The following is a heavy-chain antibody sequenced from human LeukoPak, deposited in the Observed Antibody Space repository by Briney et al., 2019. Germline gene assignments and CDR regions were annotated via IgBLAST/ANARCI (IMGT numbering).Heavy chain of an antibody. CDR1: GFTFSSYS. J-gene: IGHJ3*02. D-gene: IGHD5-12*01. CDR3: AREVSGLRTDAFDI. V-gene: IGHV3-21*01. CDR2: ISSSSSYT. Sequence: GGSLRLSCAASGFTFSSYSMNWVRQAPGKGLEWVSSISSSSSYTYYADSVKGRFTISRDNAKNSLYLQMNSLRAEDTAVYYCAREVSGLRTDAFDIWGQGTMVTVSS.